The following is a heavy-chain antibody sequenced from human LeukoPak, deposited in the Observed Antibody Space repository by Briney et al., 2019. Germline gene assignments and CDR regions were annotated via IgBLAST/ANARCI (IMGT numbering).Heavy chain of an antibody. V-gene: IGHV3-30*02. J-gene: IGHJ4*02. Sequence: GRSLRLSCAASGFTFSSYGMHWVRQAPGKGLEWVAFIRYDGSNKYYADSVKGRFTMSRDNSKNTLYLQMNSLRTEDTAVYYCAKDRLGYSSGWNGGYFDYWGQGTLVTVSS. D-gene: IGHD6-19*01. CDR2: IRYDGSNK. CDR3: AKDRLGYSSGWNGGYFDY. CDR1: GFTFSSYG.